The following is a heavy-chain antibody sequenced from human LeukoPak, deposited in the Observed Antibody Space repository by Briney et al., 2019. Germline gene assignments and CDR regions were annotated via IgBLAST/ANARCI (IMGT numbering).Heavy chain of an antibody. CDR1: GFSFTTYG. V-gene: IGHV3-33*06. Sequence: GGSLRLPCAASGFSFTTYGMHWVRQAPGKGLEWVALIWYDGSNKYYADSVKGRFTISRDNSKNTLYLQMNSLRAEDTAVYYCAKDLGSGYVRGGYFDYWGQGTLVTVSS. D-gene: IGHD5-12*01. CDR3: AKDLGSGYVRGGYFDY. CDR2: IWYDGSNK. J-gene: IGHJ4*02.